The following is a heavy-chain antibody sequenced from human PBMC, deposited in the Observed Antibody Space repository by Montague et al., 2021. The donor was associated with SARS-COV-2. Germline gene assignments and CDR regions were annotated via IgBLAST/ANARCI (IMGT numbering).Heavy chain of an antibody. CDR2: IDWDDDK. Sequence: PALVKPTQTLTLTCAFSGFSLSTSGMCVSWIRQPSGKALEWLARIDWDDDKYYSTSLKTRLTISKDTSKNQVVLTMTNVDPVDTATYYCARDWGCTHFDYWGQGTLVTVSS. CDR3: ARDWGCTHFDY. J-gene: IGHJ4*02. CDR1: GFSLSTSGMC. D-gene: IGHD7-27*01. V-gene: IGHV2-70*11.